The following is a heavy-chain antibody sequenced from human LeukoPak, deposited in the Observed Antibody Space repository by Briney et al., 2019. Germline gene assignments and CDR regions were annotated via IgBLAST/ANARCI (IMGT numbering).Heavy chain of an antibody. J-gene: IGHJ1*01. CDR2: ISGSGGST. D-gene: IGHD6-13*01. CDR1: ELTFGSYS. Sequence: GGSLRLSCAASELTFGSYSMSWVRQAPGKGLEWVSAISGSGGSTYYADSVKGRFTISRDNSKNTLYLQMNSLRAEDTAVYYCAKSGEQQLVLAEYFQHWGQGTLVTVSS. V-gene: IGHV3-23*01. CDR3: AKSGEQQLVLAEYFQH.